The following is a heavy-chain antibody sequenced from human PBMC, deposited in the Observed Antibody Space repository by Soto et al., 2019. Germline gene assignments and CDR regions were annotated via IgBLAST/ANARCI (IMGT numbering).Heavy chain of an antibody. CDR1: GGSFRGYY. CDR3: ASRGDILTGYYENWFDP. Sequence: SETLSLTCAVYGGSFRGYYWSWIRQPPGKGLEWIGEINHSGSTNYNPSLKSRVTISVDTSKNQFSLKLSSVTAADTAVYYCASRGDILTGYYENWFDPWGQGTLVTVSS. J-gene: IGHJ5*02. CDR2: INHSGST. D-gene: IGHD3-9*01. V-gene: IGHV4-34*01.